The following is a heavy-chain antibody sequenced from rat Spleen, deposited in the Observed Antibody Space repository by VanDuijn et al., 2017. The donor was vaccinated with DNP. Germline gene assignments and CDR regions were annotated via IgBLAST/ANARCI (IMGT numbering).Heavy chain of an antibody. CDR3: ARLVPGYNFDY. V-gene: IGHV5-7*01. CDR1: GFTFSDYN. J-gene: IGHJ2*01. CDR2: ISYDGSST. Sequence: EVQLVESGGGLVQPGRSLKLSCAASGFTFSDYNMAWVRQAPKKGLEWVATISYDGSSTYYRDSVKGRFTISRDNAKSTLYLQMDSLRAEDTATYYCARLVPGYNFDYWGQGVMVTVSS. D-gene: IGHD1-4*01.